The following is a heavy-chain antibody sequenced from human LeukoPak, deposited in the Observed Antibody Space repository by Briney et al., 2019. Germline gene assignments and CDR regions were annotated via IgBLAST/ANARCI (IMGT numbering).Heavy chain of an antibody. CDR3: ARSLRRDGYNYALDI. V-gene: IGHV3-30-3*01. CDR2: ISYDGSNK. CDR1: GFTFSSYA. Sequence: GRSLRLSCAASGFTFSSYAMHWVRQAPGKGLEWVAIISYDGSNKYYADSVKGRFTISRDNSKNTLYLQMNSLRAEDTAVYYCARSLRRDGYNYALDIWGQGTMVTVSS. D-gene: IGHD5-24*01. J-gene: IGHJ3*02.